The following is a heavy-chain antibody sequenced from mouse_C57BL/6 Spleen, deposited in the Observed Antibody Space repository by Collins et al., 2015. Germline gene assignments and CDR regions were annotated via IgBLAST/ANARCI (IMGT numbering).Heavy chain of an antibody. V-gene: IGHV1-22*01. CDR3: ARGRFAY. Sequence: VKQSHGKSLEWIGYIDPNNGGTSYNQKFKGKATLTVNKSSSTAYMELRSLTSEDSAVYYCARGRFAYWGQGTLVTVSA. J-gene: IGHJ3*01. CDR2: IDPNNGGT.